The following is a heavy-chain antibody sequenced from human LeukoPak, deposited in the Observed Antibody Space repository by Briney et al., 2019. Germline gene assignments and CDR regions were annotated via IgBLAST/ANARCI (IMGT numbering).Heavy chain of an antibody. Sequence: GGSLRLSCAASGFTFSSYAMSWVRQAPGKGLEWVSAISGSGGSTYYADSVRGRFTISRDNSKNTLYLQMNSLRAEDTAVYYCAKVEADSGYDYCYGYWGQGTLVTVSS. V-gene: IGHV3-23*01. CDR3: AKVEADSGYDYCYGY. D-gene: IGHD5-12*01. J-gene: IGHJ4*02. CDR2: ISGSGGST. CDR1: GFTFSSYA.